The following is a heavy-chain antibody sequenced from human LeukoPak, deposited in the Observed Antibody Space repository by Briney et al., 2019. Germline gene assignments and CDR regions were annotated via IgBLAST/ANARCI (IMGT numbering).Heavy chain of an antibody. D-gene: IGHD6-6*01. CDR2: IYYSGTT. J-gene: IGHJ4*02. CDR3: ARHGDSSSYYFDY. Sequence: SETLSLTCTVSGGSISSGGYSWSWIRQHPGKGLEWIGYIYYSGTTYYNPSLRSRVTISVDTSKNQFSLRLSSVTARDTAVYYCARHGDSSSYYFDYWGQGILVTVSS. CDR1: GGSISSGGYS. V-gene: IGHV4-31*03.